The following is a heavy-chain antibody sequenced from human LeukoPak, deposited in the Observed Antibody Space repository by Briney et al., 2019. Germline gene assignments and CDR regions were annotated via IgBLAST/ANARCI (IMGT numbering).Heavy chain of an antibody. J-gene: IGHJ4*02. D-gene: IGHD6-13*01. CDR1: GFTFSSYW. V-gene: IGHV3-7*01. CDR3: ARDRDYSRGGVYYFDY. CDR2: IKQDGSEK. Sequence: GGSLRLSCAASGFTFSSYWMSWVRQAPGKGLEWVANIKQDGSEKYYVDSVKGRFTISRDNAKNSLYLQMNSLRAEDTAVYYCARDRDYSRGGVYYFDYWGQGTLVTVSS.